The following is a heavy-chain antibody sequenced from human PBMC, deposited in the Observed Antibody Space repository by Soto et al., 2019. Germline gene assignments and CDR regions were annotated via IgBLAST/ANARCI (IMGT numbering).Heavy chain of an antibody. V-gene: IGHV1-69*01. CDR3: ARTGREVGVVAAIRDYYYYGMDV. CDR2: IIPIFGTA. J-gene: IGHJ6*02. D-gene: IGHD2-15*01. CDR1: GGTFSSYA. Sequence: QVQLVQSWAEVKKPGSSVKVSCKASGGTFSSYAISWVRQAPGQGLEWMGGIIPIFGTANYAQKFQGRVTITADESTSTAYMELSSLRSEDTAVYYCARTGREVGVVAAIRDYYYYGMDVWGQGTTVTVSS.